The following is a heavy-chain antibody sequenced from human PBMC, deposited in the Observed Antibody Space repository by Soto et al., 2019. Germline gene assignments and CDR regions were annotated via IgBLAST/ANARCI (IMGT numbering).Heavy chain of an antibody. CDR3: ARDGLGYCSSTSCYPPYGMDV. CDR2: IWYDGSNK. J-gene: IGHJ6*02. V-gene: IGHV3-33*01. Sequence: GGSLRLSCAASGFTFSGYGMHWVRQAPGKGLEWVAVIWYDGSNKYYADSVKGRFTISRDNSKNTLYLQMNSLRAEDTAVYYCARDGLGYCSSTSCYPPYGMDVWGQGTTVTVSS. D-gene: IGHD2-2*01. CDR1: GFTFSGYG.